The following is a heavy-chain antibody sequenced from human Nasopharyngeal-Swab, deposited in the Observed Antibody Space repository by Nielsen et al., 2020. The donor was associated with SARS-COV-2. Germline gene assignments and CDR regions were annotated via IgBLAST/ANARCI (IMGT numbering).Heavy chain of an antibody. CDR3: ARGPPRYCSGGSCHPYNWFDP. J-gene: IGHJ5*02. V-gene: IGHV1-69*10. Sequence: WVRQAPGQGLEWMGGIIPILGIANYAQKFQGRVTITADKSTSTAYTELSSLRSEDTAVYYCARGPPRYCSGGSCHPYNWFDPWGQGTLVTVSS. CDR2: IIPILGIA. D-gene: IGHD2-15*01.